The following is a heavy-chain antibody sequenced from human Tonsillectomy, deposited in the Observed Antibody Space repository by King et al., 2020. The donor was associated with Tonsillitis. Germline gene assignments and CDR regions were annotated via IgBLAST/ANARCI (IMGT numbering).Heavy chain of an antibody. Sequence: QLQESGPGLVKPSETLSLTCSVSGDSIGSYYWSWIRQPAGKGLEWIGRIYTGGSTNYNPSLKSRVTMSVDTSKNQFSLKLSSVTAADTAVYYCAKSRYCTSTSCYYYYGMDVWGQGTTVTVSS. CDR2: IYTGGST. V-gene: IGHV4-4*07. CDR1: GDSIGSYY. J-gene: IGHJ6*02. CDR3: AKSRYCTSTSCYYYYGMDV. D-gene: IGHD2-2*01.